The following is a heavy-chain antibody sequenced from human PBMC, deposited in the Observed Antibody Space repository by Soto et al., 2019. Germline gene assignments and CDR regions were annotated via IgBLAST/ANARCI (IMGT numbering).Heavy chain of an antibody. CDR2: IKPDGSEQ. CDR1: GFSLSNYW. J-gene: IGHJ4*02. D-gene: IGHD3-16*01. CDR3: ARDWGDGYTHGPDY. Sequence: EVQLVESGGGLVQPGGSLRLSCVASGFSLSNYWMTWVRQAPGKGLEWVANIKPDGSEQNYVDSVRGRFAISRDHAKNSLELQVDSLRAEDTAVYFCARDWGDGYTHGPDYLGQGTLVVVSS. V-gene: IGHV3-7*04.